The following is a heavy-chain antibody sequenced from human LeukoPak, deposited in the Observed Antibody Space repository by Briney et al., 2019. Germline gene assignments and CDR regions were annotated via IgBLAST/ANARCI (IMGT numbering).Heavy chain of an antibody. J-gene: IGHJ4*02. CDR2: ISPDGSTT. CDR1: VFTFSNYC. D-gene: IGHD6-6*01. V-gene: IGHV3-74*01. Sequence: GGSLRLSCAASVFTFSNYCMHWVPQGPGKGLVWVSRISPDGSTTTYADSVKGRFIIPRDSPENTVYLQMSSLRLEDTAVYYCARGYSSSSGRAFDYWGQGTLVTASS. CDR3: ARGYSSSSGRAFDY.